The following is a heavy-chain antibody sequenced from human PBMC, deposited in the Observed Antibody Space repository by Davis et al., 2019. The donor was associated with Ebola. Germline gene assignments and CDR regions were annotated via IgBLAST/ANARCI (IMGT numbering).Heavy chain of an antibody. J-gene: IGHJ5*02. D-gene: IGHD2-2*01. CDR1: GFTFSSYA. CDR3: AKEGSSYPLSWFDP. CDR2: ISGSGGTT. Sequence: GESLKISCAASGFTFSSYAVGWVRQPPGKGLEWVSVISGSGGTTYYADSVKGRFTLSRDNSKNTLYLQMNSLRAEDTAVYFCAKEGSSYPLSWFDPWGQGTLVTVSS. V-gene: IGHV3-23*01.